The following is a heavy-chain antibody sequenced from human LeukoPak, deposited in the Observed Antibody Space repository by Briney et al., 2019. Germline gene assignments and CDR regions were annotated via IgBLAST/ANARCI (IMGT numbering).Heavy chain of an antibody. D-gene: IGHD6-19*01. CDR2: IYPGDSDT. V-gene: IGHV5-51*01. J-gene: IGHJ5*02. CDR3: ARQASIAVAGDLWFDP. Sequence: GESLKISCKTSGYTFTSYWIGWVRQMPGKGLEWMGIIYPGDSDTRYSPSFQGQVTISADKSISTAYLQWSSLKASDTAMYYCARQASIAVAGDLWFDPWGQGTLGTVSS. CDR1: GYTFTSYW.